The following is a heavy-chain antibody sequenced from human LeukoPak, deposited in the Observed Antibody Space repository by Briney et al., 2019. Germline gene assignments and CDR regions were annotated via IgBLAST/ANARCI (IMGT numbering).Heavy chain of an antibody. J-gene: IGHJ6*02. CDR2: VYYSGSA. V-gene: IGHV4-39*07. CDR3: ASGRQQLAHYGMDV. CDR1: GGSVNSGTYY. Sequence: PSGTLSLTCTVSGGSVNSGTYYWSWIRQPPGKGREWIGNVYYSGSAYYNPSLKSRVTISVDTSKTQFSLKLSSVTAADTAGYCCASGRQQLAHYGMDVWGQGTTVTVSS. D-gene: IGHD6-13*01.